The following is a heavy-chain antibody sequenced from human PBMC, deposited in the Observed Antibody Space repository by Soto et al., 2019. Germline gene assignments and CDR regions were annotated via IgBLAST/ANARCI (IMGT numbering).Heavy chain of an antibody. CDR1: GYSFTSYW. CDR3: ARRAGSYSTYYYYGMDV. D-gene: IGHD3-10*01. Sequence: GESLKISCKGSGYSFTSYWIGWVRQMPGKGLEWMVIIYPGDSDTRYSPSFQGQVTISADKSISTAYLQWSSLKPSDTAMYYCARRAGSYSTYYYYGMDVWGQGTTVTVSS. CDR2: IYPGDSDT. J-gene: IGHJ6*02. V-gene: IGHV5-51*01.